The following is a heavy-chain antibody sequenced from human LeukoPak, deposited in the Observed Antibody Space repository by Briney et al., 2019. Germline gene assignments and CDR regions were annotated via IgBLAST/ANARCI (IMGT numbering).Heavy chain of an antibody. D-gene: IGHD6-6*01. CDR1: GGSFSGYY. CDR3: ARGREAREAARLFDY. J-gene: IGHJ4*02. CDR2: INHSGST. V-gene: IGHV4-34*01. Sequence: SETLSLTCAVYGGSFSGYYWSWIRQPPGKGLEWSGEINHSGSTNYNPSLKSRVTISVDTSKNQFSLKLSSVTAADTAVYYCARGREAREAARLFDYWGQGTLVTVSS.